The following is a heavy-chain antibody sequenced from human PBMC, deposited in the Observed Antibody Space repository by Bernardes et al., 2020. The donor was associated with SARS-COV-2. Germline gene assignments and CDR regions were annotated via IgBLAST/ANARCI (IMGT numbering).Heavy chain of an antibody. V-gene: IGHV4-39*01. CDR2: IYYSGST. Sequence: ETLSLTLTFSSGSVSSGSCYWVSLRQPPGKGLEWIGSIYYSGSTHYNPSLKSRVTISVDTSKNQFSLRLRSVTAADTAVYYCARQVDTSLDWYFDVWGRGTLVTVSS. J-gene: IGHJ2*01. CDR1: SGSVSSGSCY. D-gene: IGHD5-18*01. CDR3: ARQVDTSLDWYFDV.